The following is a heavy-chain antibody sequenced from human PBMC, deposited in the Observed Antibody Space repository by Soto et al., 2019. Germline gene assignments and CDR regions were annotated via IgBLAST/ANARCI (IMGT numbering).Heavy chain of an antibody. D-gene: IGHD3-10*01. CDR3: AHKAVPYFYSSGRSDWFAP. CDR1: GFSLRISGVG. V-gene: IGHV2-5*02. J-gene: IGHJ5*02. Sequence: SGPTLVNPTQTLTLTCTFSGFSLRISGVGVGWIRQPPGKALEWLALVYWDDDKRYNPSLKSRLTISKDTSKNQVVLTMTNMDPVDIGTYYCAHKAVPYFYSSGRSDWFAPWGQGTLVTVSS. CDR2: VYWDDDK.